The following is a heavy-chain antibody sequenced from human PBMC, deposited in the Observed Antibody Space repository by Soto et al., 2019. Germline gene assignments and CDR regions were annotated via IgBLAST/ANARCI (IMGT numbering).Heavy chain of an antibody. J-gene: IGHJ6*02. CDR3: ARYGDETRYYYYGMDV. Sequence: PSETLSLTCAVSGGYISSGGYSWSWIRQPPGKGLEWIGYIYHSGSTYYNPSLKSRVTISVDRSKNQFSLKLSSVTAADTAVYYCARYGDETRYYYYGMDVWGQGTTVTVSS. CDR1: GGYISSGGYS. V-gene: IGHV4-30-2*01. D-gene: IGHD4-17*01. CDR2: IYHSGST.